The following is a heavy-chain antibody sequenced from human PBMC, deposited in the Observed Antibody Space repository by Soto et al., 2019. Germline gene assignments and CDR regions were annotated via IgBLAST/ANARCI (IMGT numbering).Heavy chain of an antibody. V-gene: IGHV3-48*04. CDR2: ISSSGSTI. D-gene: IGHD2-15*01. CDR1: GFTFSSYS. CDR3: ASLVVVADLDY. Sequence: AGGSLRLSCAASGFTFSSYSMNWVRQAPGKGLEWVSYISSSGSTIYYADSVKGRFTISRDNAKNSLYLQMNSLRAEDTAVYYCASLVVVADLDYWGQGTLVTVSS. J-gene: IGHJ4*02.